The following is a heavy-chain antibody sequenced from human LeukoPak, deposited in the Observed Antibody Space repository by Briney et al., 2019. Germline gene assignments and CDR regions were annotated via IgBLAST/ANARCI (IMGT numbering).Heavy chain of an antibody. V-gene: IGHV1-8*01. D-gene: IGHD3-10*01. CDR2: MNPNSGNT. Sequence: ASVKVSYKASGYTFTSYDINWVRQATGQGLEWMGWMNPNSGNTGYAQKFQGRVTMTRNTSISTAYMELSSLRSEDTAVYYCARGPRITMVRGVIYYYYYYGMDVWGQGTTVTVSS. CDR1: GYTFTSYD. CDR3: ARGPRITMVRGVIYYYYYYGMDV. J-gene: IGHJ6*02.